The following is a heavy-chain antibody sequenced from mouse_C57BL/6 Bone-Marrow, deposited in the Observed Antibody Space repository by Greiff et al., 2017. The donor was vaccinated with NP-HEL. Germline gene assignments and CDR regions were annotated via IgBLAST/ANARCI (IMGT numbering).Heavy chain of an antibody. J-gene: IGHJ3*01. D-gene: IGHD2-1*01. V-gene: IGHV1-59*01. CDR2: IDPSDSYT. CDR3: ARPYGNLWFAY. Sequence: QVQLQQPGAELVRPGTSVKLSCKASGYTFTSYWMHWVKQRPGQGLEWIGVIDPSDSYTNYNQKFKGKATLTVDTSSSTAYMQLSSLTSEDSAVYYCARPYGNLWFAYWGQGTLVTVSA. CDR1: GYTFTSYW.